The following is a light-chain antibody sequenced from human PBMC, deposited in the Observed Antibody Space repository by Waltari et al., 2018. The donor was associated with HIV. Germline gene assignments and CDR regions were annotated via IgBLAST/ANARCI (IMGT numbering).Light chain of an antibody. J-gene: IGLJ2*01. CDR2: KDK. CDR1: VLPNQY. V-gene: IGLV3-25*03. CDR3: SSTDSSGTVV. Sequence: SFELTQPPSLSVSPGQTARITCSGDVLPNQYVSWYRLKPGQAPINLIYKDKERPSGTTVTLTISGAQAEDEADYYCSSTDSSGTVVFGGGTRLTVL.